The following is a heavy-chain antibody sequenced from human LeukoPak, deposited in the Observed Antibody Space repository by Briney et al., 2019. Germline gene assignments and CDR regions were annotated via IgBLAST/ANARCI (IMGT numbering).Heavy chain of an antibody. D-gene: IGHD3-22*01. CDR3: ATDTRVYDSSGYGHAFDI. V-gene: IGHV1-24*01. Sequence: GASVKVSCKVSGYTLTELSMHWVRQAPGKGLEWMGGFDPEDGETIYAQKFQGRVTMTEDTSTDTAYMELSSLRSEDTAVYYCATDTRVYDSSGYGHAFDIWGQGTMVTVSS. CDR2: FDPEDGET. J-gene: IGHJ3*02. CDR1: GYTLTELS.